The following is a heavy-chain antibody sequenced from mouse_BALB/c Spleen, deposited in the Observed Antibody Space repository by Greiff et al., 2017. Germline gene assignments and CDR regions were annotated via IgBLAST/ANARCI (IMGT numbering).Heavy chain of an antibody. CDR2: ISSGGSYT. CDR3: AMVAYYRFAY. D-gene: IGHD2-10*01. CDR1: GFTFSSYA. J-gene: IGHJ3*01. V-gene: IGHV5-9-4*01. Sequence: EVQLVESGGGLVKPGGSLKLSCAASGFTFSSYAMSWVRQSPEKRLEWVAEISSGGSYTYYPDTVTGRFTISRDNAKNTLYLEMSSLRSEDTAMYYCAMVAYYRFAYWGQGTLVTVSA.